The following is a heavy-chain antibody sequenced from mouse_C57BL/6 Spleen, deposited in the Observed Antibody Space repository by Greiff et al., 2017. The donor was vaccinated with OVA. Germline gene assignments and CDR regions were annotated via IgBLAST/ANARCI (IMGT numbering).Heavy chain of an antibody. Sequence: VQLQQSGPELVKPGASVKISCKASGYAFSSSWMNWVKQRPGKGLEWIGRIYPGDGDTNYNGKFKGKATLTADKSSSTAYMQLSSLTSEDSAVYFCARDDYYGSSLAWFAYWGQGTLVTVSA. CDR2: IYPGDGDT. D-gene: IGHD1-1*01. V-gene: IGHV1-82*01. CDR1: GYAFSSSW. J-gene: IGHJ3*01. CDR3: ARDDYYGSSLAWFAY.